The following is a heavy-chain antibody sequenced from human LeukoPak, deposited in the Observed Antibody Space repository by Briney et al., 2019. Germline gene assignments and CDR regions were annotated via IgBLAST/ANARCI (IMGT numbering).Heavy chain of an antibody. D-gene: IGHD6-25*01. CDR1: GDSISSSNYF. Sequence: SETLSLTCTVSGDSISSSNYFWGWIRQPPGKGLEWVGNIYHSWNTFYNPSLKSRVTISADTSKNQFSLKLTFVTVANTAVYYCARQLYSSATVWGQGTTVIVSS. CDR3: ARQLYSSATV. V-gene: IGHV4-39*01. J-gene: IGHJ6*02. CDR2: IYHSWNT.